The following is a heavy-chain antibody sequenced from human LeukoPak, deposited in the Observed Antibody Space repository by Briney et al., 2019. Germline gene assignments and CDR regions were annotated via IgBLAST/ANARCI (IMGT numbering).Heavy chain of an antibody. CDR1: GYTFTGYY. J-gene: IGHJ6*03. V-gene: IGHV1-2*02. D-gene: IGHD1-7*01. Sequence: ASVKVSCKASGYTFTGYYMHWVRQAPGQRLEWMGWINPNSGGTNYAQKFQGRVTMTRDTSISTAYMELSRLRSDDTAVYYCARDGAGNYNYYYYYMDVWGKGTTVTVSS. CDR3: ARDGAGNYNYYYYYMDV. CDR2: INPNSGGT.